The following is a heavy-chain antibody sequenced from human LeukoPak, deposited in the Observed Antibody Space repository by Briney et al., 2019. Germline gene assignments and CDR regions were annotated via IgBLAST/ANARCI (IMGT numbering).Heavy chain of an antibody. D-gene: IGHD6-13*01. CDR3: ATSSSNSARGFDY. Sequence: GESLKISCKGSGYSFSNYWIGWVRQMPGKGLEWMGIIYPGDSDTRYSPSFQGQVTISADKSISTAYLQWSSLKASDTAMYYCATSSSNSARGFDYWGRGTLVTVSS. CDR1: GYSFSNYW. J-gene: IGHJ4*02. CDR2: IYPGDSDT. V-gene: IGHV5-51*01.